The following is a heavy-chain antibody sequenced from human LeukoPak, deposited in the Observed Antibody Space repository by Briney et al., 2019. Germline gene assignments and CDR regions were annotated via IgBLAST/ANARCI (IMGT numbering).Heavy chain of an antibody. J-gene: IGHJ4*02. CDR1: GGSISSGGYY. V-gene: IGHV4-31*03. D-gene: IGHD3-22*01. CDR3: ARDQKLDYYDSSGLDY. Sequence: SETLSLTCTVSGGSISSGGYYWSWIRQHPGKGLEWIGYIYYSGSTYYNPSLKSRVTISVDTSKNQFSLKLSSVTAADTAVYYCARDQKLDYYDSSGLDYWGQGTLVTVSS. CDR2: IYYSGST.